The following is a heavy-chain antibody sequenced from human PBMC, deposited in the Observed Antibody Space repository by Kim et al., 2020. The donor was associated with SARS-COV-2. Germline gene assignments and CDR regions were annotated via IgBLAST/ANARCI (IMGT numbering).Heavy chain of an antibody. Sequence: SETLSLTCTVSGGSISSYYWSWIRQPPGKGLEWIGYIYYSGSTNYNPSLKSRVTISVDTSKNQFSLKLSSVTAADTAVYYCAGAAASSGYWYYYYGMDVWGQGTTVTVSS. CDR2: IYYSGST. D-gene: IGHD3-22*01. CDR1: GGSISSYY. V-gene: IGHV4-59*13. J-gene: IGHJ6*02. CDR3: AGAAASSGYWYYYYGMDV.